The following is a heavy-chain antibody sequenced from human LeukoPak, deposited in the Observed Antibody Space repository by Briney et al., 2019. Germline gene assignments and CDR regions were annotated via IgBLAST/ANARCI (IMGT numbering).Heavy chain of an antibody. D-gene: IGHD6-25*01. CDR2: MNPNSGNT. CDR1: GYTFTGYY. Sequence: ASVKVSCKASGYTFTGYYMHWVRQASGQGLEWMGWMNPNSGNTGYAQKFQGRVTMTRNTSISTAYMELSSLRSEDTAVYYCATIAARYYYMDVWGKGTTVTVSS. V-gene: IGHV1-8*02. J-gene: IGHJ6*03. CDR3: ATIAARYYYMDV.